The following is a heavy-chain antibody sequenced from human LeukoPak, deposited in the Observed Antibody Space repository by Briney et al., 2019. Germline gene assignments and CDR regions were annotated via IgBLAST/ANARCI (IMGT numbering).Heavy chain of an antibody. CDR1: GFTFSNYW. CDR3: ARDKVTY. V-gene: IGHV3-7*01. Sequence: GGSLRLSCAASGFTFSNYWMSWVRQVPGKGLEWVAHVNKDGSEKYYVDSVKGRFIISRDNAKNSLYLRMNSLKVEDTAVYYCARDKVTYWGPGTLVTVSS. J-gene: IGHJ4*02. CDR2: VNKDGSEK.